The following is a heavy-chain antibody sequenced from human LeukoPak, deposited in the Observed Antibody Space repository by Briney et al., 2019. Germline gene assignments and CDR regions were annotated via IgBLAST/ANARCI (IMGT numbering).Heavy chain of an antibody. D-gene: IGHD3-16*02. CDR3: AIIGSYHLTTFDY. J-gene: IGHJ4*02. V-gene: IGHV3-30-3*01. CDR1: GFTFSSYA. CDR2: ISYDGSNK. Sequence: GGSLRLSCAASGFTFSSYAMHWVRQAPGKGLEWVAVISYDGSNKYYADSVKGRFTISRDSSKNTLYLQMNSLRAEDTAVYYCAIIGSYHLTTFDYWGQGTLVTVSS.